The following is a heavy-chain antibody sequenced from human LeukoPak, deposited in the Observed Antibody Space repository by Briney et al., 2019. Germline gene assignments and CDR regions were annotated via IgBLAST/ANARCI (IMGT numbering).Heavy chain of an antibody. CDR1: GFTFDDYA. CDR2: ISWNSGSI. J-gene: IGHJ4*02. Sequence: GGSLRLSCAAPGFTFDDYAMHWVRQAPGKGLEWVSGISWNSGSIGYADSVKGRFTISRDNAKNSLYLQMNSLRAEDTALYYCAKDIEPDSSSFDYWGQGTLVTVSS. D-gene: IGHD3-22*01. V-gene: IGHV3-9*01. CDR3: AKDIEPDSSSFDY.